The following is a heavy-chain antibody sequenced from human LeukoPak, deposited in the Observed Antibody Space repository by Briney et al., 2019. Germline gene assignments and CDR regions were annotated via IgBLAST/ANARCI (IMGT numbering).Heavy chain of an antibody. CDR2: MYYSGST. V-gene: IGHV4-31*01. CDR1: GGSISSGGYG. J-gene: IGHJ4*02. Sequence: SQTLSLTCTVSGGSISSGGYGWSWIRQQAGKGLEWIVYMYYSGSTYYPPSLQSPVTISVDPSKHQFPLQLSSVTAADTAVYYCARGAQEENKHLHYWGQGTLVTVSS. D-gene: IGHD1/OR15-1a*01. CDR3: ARGAQEENKHLHY.